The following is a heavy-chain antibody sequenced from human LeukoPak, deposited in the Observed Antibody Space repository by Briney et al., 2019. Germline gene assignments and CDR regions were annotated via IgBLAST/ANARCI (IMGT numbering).Heavy chain of an antibody. V-gene: IGHV3-69-1*01. D-gene: IGHD3-22*01. Sequence: GESLRLSCVASGFTFTDHPMNWVRQAPGKGLEWISYIGGDGIAFYADSVKGRFTASKDDARKSMYLQMNSLRAEDTALYYCAKDADSSGFFDYWGQGTLVTVSS. CDR3: AKDADSSGFFDY. CDR2: IGGDGIA. J-gene: IGHJ4*02. CDR1: GFTFTDHP.